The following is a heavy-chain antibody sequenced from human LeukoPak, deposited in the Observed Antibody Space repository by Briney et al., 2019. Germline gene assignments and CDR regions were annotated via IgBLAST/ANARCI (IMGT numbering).Heavy chain of an antibody. CDR3: ARGRPTFYYYYYYMDV. J-gene: IGHJ6*03. Sequence: GGSLRLSCAASGFTFSSYSMNWVRQAPGKGLEWVSSISSSSYIYYADSVKGRFTISRDNAKNSLYLQMNSLRAEDTAVYYCARGRPTFYYYYYYMDVWGKGTTVTVSS. V-gene: IGHV3-21*01. CDR2: ISSSSYI. D-gene: IGHD2/OR15-2a*01. CDR1: GFTFSSYS.